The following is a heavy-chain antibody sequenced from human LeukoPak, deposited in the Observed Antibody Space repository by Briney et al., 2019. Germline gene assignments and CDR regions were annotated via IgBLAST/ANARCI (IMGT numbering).Heavy chain of an antibody. Sequence: HRASVKVSCKASGYTFTSCDINWVRQATGQGLEWMGWMNPNSGNTGYAQKFQGRVTMTRNTSISTAYMELSSLRSEDTAVYYCARVGSSWYEYYFDYWGQGTLVTVSS. CDR3: ARVGSSWYEYYFDY. D-gene: IGHD6-13*01. CDR2: MNPNSGNT. CDR1: GYTFTSCD. V-gene: IGHV1-8*01. J-gene: IGHJ4*02.